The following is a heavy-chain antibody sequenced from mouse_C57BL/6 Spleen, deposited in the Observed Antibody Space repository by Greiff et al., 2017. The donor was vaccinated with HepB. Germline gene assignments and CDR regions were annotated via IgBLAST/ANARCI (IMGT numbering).Heavy chain of an antibody. V-gene: IGHV6-6*01. Sequence: EVQLVESGGGLVQPGGSMKLSCAASGFTFSDAWMDWVRQSPEKGLEWVADIRNKANNHATYYAVSVKGRFTISRDDSKSSVYLQMNSLRAEDTDIYYCTIGDYDYDGAMDYWGQGTSVTVSS. CDR1: GFTFSDAW. D-gene: IGHD2-4*01. CDR2: IRNKANNHAT. J-gene: IGHJ4*01. CDR3: TIGDYDYDGAMDY.